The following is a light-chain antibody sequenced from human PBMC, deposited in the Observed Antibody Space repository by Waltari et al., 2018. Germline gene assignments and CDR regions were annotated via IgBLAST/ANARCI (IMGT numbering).Light chain of an antibody. CDR1: QSLSTY. Sequence: VLTQSPAPLPLSPGESATLPCRASQSLSTYLHWYQQKPGQPPRLLIYDASKRATGVPARFSGTRSATDFTLTISSLEPDDFGLYYCQHNSNGPLFGGGTTVEIK. CDR3: QHNSNGPL. V-gene: IGKV3-11*01. J-gene: IGKJ4*01. CDR2: DAS.